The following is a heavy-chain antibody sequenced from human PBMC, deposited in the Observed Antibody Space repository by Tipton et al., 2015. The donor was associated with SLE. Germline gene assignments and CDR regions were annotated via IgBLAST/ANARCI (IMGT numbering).Heavy chain of an antibody. Sequence: TLSLTCTVSGGSISSYSWSWIRQPPGKGLEWIGSIYYSGSTYYNPSLKSRVTISVDTSKNQFSLKLSSVTAADTAVYYCARALNFWSGYYLDYWGQGTLVTVSS. CDR1: GGSISSYS. D-gene: IGHD3-3*01. V-gene: IGHV4-39*07. J-gene: IGHJ4*02. CDR2: IYYSGST. CDR3: ARALNFWSGYYLDY.